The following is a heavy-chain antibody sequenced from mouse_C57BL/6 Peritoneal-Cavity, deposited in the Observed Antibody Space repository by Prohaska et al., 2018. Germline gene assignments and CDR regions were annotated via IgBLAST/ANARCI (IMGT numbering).Heavy chain of an antibody. D-gene: IGHD1-1*02. V-gene: IGHV1-59*01. J-gene: IGHJ4*01. CDR2: IDPSDSYT. Sequence: QVQLQQPGAELVRPGTSVKLSCKASGYTFTSYWMHWVKQRPGQGLEWIGVIDPSDSYTNYNQKFKGKATLTVDTSSSTAYMQLSSLTSEDSAVYYCAPMASGAMDYWGQGTSVTVSS. CDR1: GYTFTSYW. CDR3: APMASGAMDY.